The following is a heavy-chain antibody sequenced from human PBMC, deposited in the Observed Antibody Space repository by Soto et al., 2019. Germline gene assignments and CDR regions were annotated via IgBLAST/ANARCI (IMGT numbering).Heavy chain of an antibody. Sequence: EIQLVESGGGLVKPGGSLRLSCAASGFAFNDASMNWVRQAPGKGLEWVGRIQSKTDGGTTDYAAPVKGRFTLSRDDSKNTLYLQMYSLKTDDTAVYYCTSFMGAFRDWGPGTLVTVSS. CDR2: IQSKTDGGTT. CDR1: GFAFNDAS. J-gene: IGHJ4*02. CDR3: TSFMGAFRD. V-gene: IGHV3-15*07. D-gene: IGHD1-26*01.